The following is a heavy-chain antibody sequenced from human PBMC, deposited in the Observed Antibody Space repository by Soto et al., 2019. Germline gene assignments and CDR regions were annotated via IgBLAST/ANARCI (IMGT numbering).Heavy chain of an antibody. Sequence: EVQLLESGGGLVQPGGSLRLSCAASGFTFDTFAMSWVRQAPGKGLEWVSGISGSGASTYYADSVKGRFTISRDNSKNTLYLQMNSPRAEDTAVYYCAKVTGGDFYYYYMDVWGKATTVTVSS. V-gene: IGHV3-23*01. CDR2: ISGSGAST. CDR1: GFTFDTFA. CDR3: AKVTGGDFYYYYMDV. J-gene: IGHJ6*03. D-gene: IGHD3-16*01.